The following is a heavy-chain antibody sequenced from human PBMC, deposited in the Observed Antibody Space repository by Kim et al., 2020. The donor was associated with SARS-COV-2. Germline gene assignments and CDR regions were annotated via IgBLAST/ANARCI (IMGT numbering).Heavy chain of an antibody. V-gene: IGHV1-2*02. J-gene: IGHJ4*02. Sequence: ASVKVSCKASGYTFTAYYMHWVRQAPGQGLEWMGWINPTNGGTHYAQKFQGRVSMTRDTSLSTAYMELNSLRSDDTAIYYCARDRYNSGQRWPDYWGQG. D-gene: IGHD1-1*01. CDR3: ARDRYNSGQRWPDY. CDR2: INPTNGGT. CDR1: GYTFTAYY.